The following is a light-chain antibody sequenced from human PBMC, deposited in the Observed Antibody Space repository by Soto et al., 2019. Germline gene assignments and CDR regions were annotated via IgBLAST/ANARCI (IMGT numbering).Light chain of an antibody. CDR3: QQYNNWPPWT. J-gene: IGKJ1*01. V-gene: IGKV3-15*01. CDR1: QSVSSN. CDR2: GAS. Sequence: EIVMTQSPATLSVSPGERATLSCRASQSVSSNLAWYQQKPGQAPRLLIYGASTRATGIPARFSGSGSGTEFTLTNSSLQSEDFAGYYCQQYNNWPPWTFGQRTKVDIK.